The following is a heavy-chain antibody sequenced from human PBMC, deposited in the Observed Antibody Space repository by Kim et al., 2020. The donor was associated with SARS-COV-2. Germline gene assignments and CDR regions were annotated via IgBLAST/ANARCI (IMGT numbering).Heavy chain of an antibody. D-gene: IGHD1-26*01. V-gene: IGHV1-2*02. Sequence: TDYAQKFQGRVTMTRDTSISTAYMELSRLRSDDTAVYYCARSWELTGFDYWGQGTLVTVSS. CDR2: T. CDR3: ARSWELTGFDY. J-gene: IGHJ4*02.